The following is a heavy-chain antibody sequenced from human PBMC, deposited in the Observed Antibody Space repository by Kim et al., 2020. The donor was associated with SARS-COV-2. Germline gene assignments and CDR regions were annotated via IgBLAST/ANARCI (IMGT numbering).Heavy chain of an antibody. D-gene: IGHD5-12*01. CDR3: ARDEATAGIDY. CDR2: N. J-gene: IGHJ4*02. Sequence: NDYAVSVKSRITINPDPSKNQFSLQLNSVTPEDTAVYYCARDEATAGIDYWGQGTLVTVSS. V-gene: IGHV6-1*01.